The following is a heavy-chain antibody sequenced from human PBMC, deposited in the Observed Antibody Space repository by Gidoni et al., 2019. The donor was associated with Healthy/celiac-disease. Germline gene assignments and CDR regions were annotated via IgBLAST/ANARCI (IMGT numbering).Heavy chain of an antibody. Sequence: QVQLVQSGAEVKKPGSSVKVSCKASGGTSSSYAISWVRQAPGQGLEWMGGIIPIFGTANYAQKFQGRVTITADKSTSTAYMELSSLRSEDTAVYYCARDGYYGSGSYYDAFDIWGQGTMVTVSS. CDR2: IIPIFGTA. J-gene: IGHJ3*02. V-gene: IGHV1-69*06. CDR3: ARDGYYGSGSYYDAFDI. CDR1: GGTSSSYA. D-gene: IGHD3-10*01.